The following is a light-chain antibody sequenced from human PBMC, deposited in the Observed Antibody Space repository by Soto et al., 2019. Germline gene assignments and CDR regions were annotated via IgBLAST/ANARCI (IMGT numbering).Light chain of an antibody. CDR3: QQYNDRPPIT. CDR1: QNVRKN. CDR2: GAS. J-gene: IGKJ5*01. Sequence: ETVMTQSPVALSVSPGERATLSCRARQNVRKNLAWYQQKPGQAPRLLIYGASTRATGIPARFSGDGSGTEFTLTIDSLQSEDFVVYYCQQYNDRPPITFGQGTRLEIK. V-gene: IGKV3-15*01.